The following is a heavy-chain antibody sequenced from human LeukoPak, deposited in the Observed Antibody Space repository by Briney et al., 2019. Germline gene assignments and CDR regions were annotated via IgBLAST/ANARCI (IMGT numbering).Heavy chain of an antibody. D-gene: IGHD3-3*01. V-gene: IGHV3-23*01. CDR1: GFTFSSYA. CDR2: ISGSGGST. CDR3: ARGFVIFGVVMGFDY. J-gene: IGHJ4*02. Sequence: GGSLRLSCAASGFTFSSYAMSWVRQAPGKGLEWVSAISGSGGSTYYADSVRGRFTISRDNSKNTLYLQMNSLRAEDTAVYYCARGFVIFGVVMGFDYWGQGTLVTVSS.